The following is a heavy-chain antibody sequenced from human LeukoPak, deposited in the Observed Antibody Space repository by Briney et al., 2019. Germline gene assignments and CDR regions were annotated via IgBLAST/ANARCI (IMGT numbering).Heavy chain of an antibody. CDR1: GFTFSSCG. Sequence: KPGGSLRLSCAASGFTFSSCGYNWVRQAPGRGLEWVSSIGPTGTDRYYADSVRGRFTISRDNAKNSIYLQMDSLRDEDPAVYYCATETIGRHYDYWGQGTLLTVSS. V-gene: IGHV3-21*01. CDR2: IGPTGTDR. D-gene: IGHD1-14*01. J-gene: IGHJ4*02. CDR3: ATETIGRHYDY.